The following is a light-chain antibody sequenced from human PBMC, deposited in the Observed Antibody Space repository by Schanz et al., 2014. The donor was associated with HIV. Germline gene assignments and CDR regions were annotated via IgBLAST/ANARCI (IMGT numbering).Light chain of an antibody. J-gene: IGLJ1*01. CDR2: DVS. CDR3: SSYAGSNNRV. V-gene: IGLV2-14*03. Sequence: QSALTQPASVSGSPGQSITISCTGTSSDVGGYNYVSWYQQHPGKAPKLMIYDVSNRPSGISNRFSGSKSGNTASLTISGLQAEDEADYYCSSYAGSNNRVFGTGTKLTVL. CDR1: SSDVGGYNY.